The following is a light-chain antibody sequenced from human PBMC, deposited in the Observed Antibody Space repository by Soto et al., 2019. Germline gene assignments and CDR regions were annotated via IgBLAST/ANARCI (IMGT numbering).Light chain of an antibody. Sequence: DVVMTQTPLSLSVTPGQPASISCKSTQSLLLGDGKTYLYWYLQKSGQPPQLLIYEVSNRFSGVPERFRGSGSGTDFTLKITRVEAEDVGVYYCMQGTHWPRTFGQGTKVDIK. V-gene: IGKV2-29*03. J-gene: IGKJ1*01. CDR3: MQGTHWPRT. CDR1: QSLLLGDGKTY. CDR2: EVS.